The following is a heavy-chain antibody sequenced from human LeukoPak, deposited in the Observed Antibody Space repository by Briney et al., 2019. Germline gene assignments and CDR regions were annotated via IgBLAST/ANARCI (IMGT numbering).Heavy chain of an antibody. J-gene: IGHJ4*02. V-gene: IGHV3-48*03. Sequence: GGSLRLSCVASGFTFSSYEMNWVRQAPGKGLEWVSYISSSGFTMYYADSVEGRFTISRDNARNSLYLQMNSLRAEDTAVYYCAKDYRYYYDNVGTSPFDYWGQGTLITVSS. D-gene: IGHD3-22*01. CDR3: AKDYRYYYDNVGTSPFDY. CDR2: ISSSGFTM. CDR1: GFTFSSYE.